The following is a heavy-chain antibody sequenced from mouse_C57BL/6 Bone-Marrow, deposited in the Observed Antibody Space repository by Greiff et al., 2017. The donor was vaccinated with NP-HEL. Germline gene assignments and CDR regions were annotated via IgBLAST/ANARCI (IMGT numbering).Heavy chain of an antibody. J-gene: IGHJ2*01. CDR1: GFTFSSYA. CDR2: ISDGGSYT. V-gene: IGHV5-4*01. Sequence: DVHLVESGGGLVKPGGSLKLSCAASGFTFSSYAMSWVRQTPEKRLEWVATISDGGSYTYYPDNVKGRFTISRDNAKNNLYLQMSHLKSEDTAMYYCARVITTKEYYFDYWGQGTTLTVSS. D-gene: IGHD1-1*01. CDR3: ARVITTKEYYFDY.